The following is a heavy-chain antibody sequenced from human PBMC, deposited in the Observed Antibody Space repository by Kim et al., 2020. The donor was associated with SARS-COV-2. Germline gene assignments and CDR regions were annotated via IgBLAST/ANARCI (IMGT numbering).Heavy chain of an antibody. CDR1: GFTFSNAW. D-gene: IGHD6-13*01. CDR3: TTVCGQWYSSSWYGGDYFDY. CDR2: IKSKTDGGTT. J-gene: IGHJ4*02. V-gene: IGHV3-15*01. Sequence: GGSLRLSCAASGFTFSNAWMSWVRQAPGKGLEWVGRIKSKTDGGTTDYAAPVKGRFTISRDDSKNTLYLQMNSLKTEDTAVYYCTTVCGQWYSSSWYGGDYFDYWGQGTLVTVSS.